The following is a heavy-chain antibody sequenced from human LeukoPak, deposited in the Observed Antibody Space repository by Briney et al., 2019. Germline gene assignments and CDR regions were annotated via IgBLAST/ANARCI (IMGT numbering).Heavy chain of an antibody. CDR2: INPTSGGT. D-gene: IGHD3-3*01. CDR3: ARDRIRFLDKLKGELDS. J-gene: IGHJ4*02. V-gene: IGHV1-2*02. CDR1: GYTFTGYY. Sequence: PWASVKVSCKTSGYTFTGYYIQWVRQAPGQGLEWMGWINPTSGGTNYAQKFQGRVTMTRDTSISTAYMELSSLRSDDTAVYYCARDRIRFLDKLKGELDSWGQGTLVTVSS.